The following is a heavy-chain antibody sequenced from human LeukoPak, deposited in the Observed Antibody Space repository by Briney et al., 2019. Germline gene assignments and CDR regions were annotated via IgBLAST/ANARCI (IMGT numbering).Heavy chain of an antibody. Sequence: GASVKVSCKASGYTFTSYYMHWVRQAPGQGLEWMGIINPSGGSTSYAQKFQGRVTMTRDMSTSTVYMELSSLRSEDTAVYYCARDGGPSTYNYGSGSYHSGAYYYYMDVWGKGTTVTVSS. D-gene: IGHD3-10*01. CDR2: INPSGGST. CDR1: GYTFTSYY. J-gene: IGHJ6*03. CDR3: ARDGGPSTYNYGSGSYHSGAYYYYMDV. V-gene: IGHV1-46*01.